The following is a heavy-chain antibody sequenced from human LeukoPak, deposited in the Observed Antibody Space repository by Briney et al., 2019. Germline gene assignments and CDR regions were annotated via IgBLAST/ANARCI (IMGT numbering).Heavy chain of an antibody. D-gene: IGHD2-21*01. CDR2: IHPGDSDT. Sequence: GESLKISCKGSGYSFTSYWIGWVRQMPGKGLEWMGIIHPGDSDTRYSPSFQGQVTISVDKSITTAYLQWSSLKASDTAMYYCARHSIPRGFDPWGQGTLVTVSS. CDR1: GYSFTSYW. J-gene: IGHJ5*02. CDR3: ARHSIPRGFDP. V-gene: IGHV5-51*01.